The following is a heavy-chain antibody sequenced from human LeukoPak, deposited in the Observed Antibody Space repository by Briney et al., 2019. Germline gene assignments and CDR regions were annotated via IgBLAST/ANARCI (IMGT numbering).Heavy chain of an antibody. CDR2: IRSGSRII. CDR3: ASLYDSLSANRMDV. Sequence: GGSLRLSCAASGFTFSSYSMNWVRQAPGKGLEWVSSIRSGSRIIVDADSVKGRFTISRDNAKNSLYLQLNSLRAEDTAVYYCASLYDSLSANRMDVWGKGATVSVSS. J-gene: IGHJ6*04. CDR1: GFTFSSYS. D-gene: IGHD3-3*01. V-gene: IGHV3-48*04.